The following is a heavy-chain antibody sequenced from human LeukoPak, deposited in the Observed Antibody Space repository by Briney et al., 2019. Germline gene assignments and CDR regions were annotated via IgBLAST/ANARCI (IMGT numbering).Heavy chain of an antibody. V-gene: IGHV4-4*09. CDR2: IYTSGST. CDR1: GGSISSNY. D-gene: IGHD3-10*01. CDR3: ARIYGSGTSFGYMDV. Sequence: PSETLSLTRTVAGGSISSNYWTWIRQSPGKGLEWIGYIYTSGSTTYNPSLKSRVTISRDTSNNQFSLKLSSVTAADTAVHYCARIYGSGTSFGYMDVWGKGTTVTVSS. J-gene: IGHJ6*03.